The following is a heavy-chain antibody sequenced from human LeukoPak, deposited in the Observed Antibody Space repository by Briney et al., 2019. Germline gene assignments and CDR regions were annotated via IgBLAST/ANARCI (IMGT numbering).Heavy chain of an antibody. CDR1: GYTFTSYG. CDR2: ISAYNGNT. J-gene: IGHJ4*02. Sequence: ASVKVSCKASGYTFTSYGISWVRQAPGQGLEWMGWISAYNGNTNYAQKLQGRVTMTTDTSTSTAYMELRSLRSDDTAMYYCARHVTQGHYFDYWGQGTLVTVSS. V-gene: IGHV1-18*01. CDR3: ARHVTQGHYFDY.